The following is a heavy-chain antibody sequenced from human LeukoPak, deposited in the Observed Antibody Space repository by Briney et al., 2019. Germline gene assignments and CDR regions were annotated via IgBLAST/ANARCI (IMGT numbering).Heavy chain of an antibody. CDR2: INSDGSTT. CDR1: GFSFSSYW. J-gene: IGHJ4*02. D-gene: IGHD3-22*01. V-gene: IGHV3-74*01. CDR3: AKSHYYDSGGHLDY. Sequence: GGSLRLSCAASGFSFSSYWMHWVRQAPGEGLVWVSRINSDGSTTSYADSVKGRFTISRDNAKNTLYLQMNSLRAEDTAVYYCAKSHYYDSGGHLDYWGQGTLVTVSS.